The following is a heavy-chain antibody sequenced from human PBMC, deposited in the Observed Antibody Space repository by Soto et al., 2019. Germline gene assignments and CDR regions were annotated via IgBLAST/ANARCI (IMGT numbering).Heavy chain of an antibody. D-gene: IGHD3-22*01. V-gene: IGHV3-9*01. CDR3: AKDLRYYDISGTPDY. CDR2: ISWNSGST. Sequence: EVQLVESGGGLVQPGRSLRLSCAASGFTFDDYAMHWVRQAPGKGLEWVSGISWNSGSTGYADSVKGRFTISRDNAKNSLYLQMNSLRAEDTALYYCAKDLRYYDISGTPDYWGQGTLVTVSS. J-gene: IGHJ4*02. CDR1: GFTFDDYA.